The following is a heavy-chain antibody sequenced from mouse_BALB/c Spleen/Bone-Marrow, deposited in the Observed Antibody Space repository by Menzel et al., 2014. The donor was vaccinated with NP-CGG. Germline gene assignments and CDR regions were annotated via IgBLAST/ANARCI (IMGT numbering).Heavy chain of an antibody. Sequence: QVQLQQSGTELAEPGASVKMSCKASGYTFTTHWMHWVKQRPGQGLEWIGYINPRTGYTDYNQKFKDKATLTADKSSSTAYMQLISLTSEDSAVYYCVRSDYWGQGTTLTVSS. J-gene: IGHJ2*01. V-gene: IGHV1-7*01. CDR2: INPRTGYT. CDR3: VRSDY. CDR1: GYTFTTHW.